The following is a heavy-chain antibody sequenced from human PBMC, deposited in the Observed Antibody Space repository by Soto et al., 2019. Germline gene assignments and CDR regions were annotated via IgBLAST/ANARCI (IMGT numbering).Heavy chain of an antibody. V-gene: IGHV1-8*01. J-gene: IGHJ6*03. CDR3: ARQLVSYYYYYMDV. D-gene: IGHD6-6*01. Sequence: ASVKVSCKASGYTFTSYDINWVRQATGQGLEWMGWMNPNSGNTGYAQEFQGRVTMTRNTSISTAYMELSSLRSEDTAVYYCARQLVSYYYYYMDVWGKGTTVTVSS. CDR2: MNPNSGNT. CDR1: GYTFTSYD.